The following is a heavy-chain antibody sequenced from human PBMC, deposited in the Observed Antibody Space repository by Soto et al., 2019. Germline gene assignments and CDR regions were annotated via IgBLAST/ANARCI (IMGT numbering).Heavy chain of an antibody. V-gene: IGHV4-34*01. D-gene: IGHD3-22*01. CDR2: INHSGST. J-gene: IGHJ4*02. Sequence: QVQLQQWGAGLLKPSETLSLTCAVYGGSFSGYYWSWIRQPPGKGLEWIGEINHSGSTNYNPSLSSRVTISVDTSKNQFSLKLSSVTAADTAVYYGARGLSDKSIDYWGQGTLVTVSS. CDR3: ARGLSDKSIDY. CDR1: GGSFSGYY.